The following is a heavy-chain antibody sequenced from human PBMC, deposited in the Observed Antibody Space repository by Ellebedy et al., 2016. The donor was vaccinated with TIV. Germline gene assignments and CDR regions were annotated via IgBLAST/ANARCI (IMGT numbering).Heavy chain of an antibody. CDR3: ARDRDMDV. V-gene: IGHV3-7*03. CDR2: INQDGSEK. J-gene: IGHJ6*02. CDR1: GFTFSSYW. Sequence: PGGSLRLSCAASGFTFSSYWMSWVRQAPGKGLEWVASINQDGSEKCYVDSVKGRFTISRDNAKNSLYLQMNSLRAEDTDVYYCARDRDMDVWGQGTTVTVSS.